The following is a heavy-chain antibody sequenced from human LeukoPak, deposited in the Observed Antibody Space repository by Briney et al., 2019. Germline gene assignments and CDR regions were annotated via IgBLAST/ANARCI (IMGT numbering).Heavy chain of an antibody. Sequence: SETLSLTCAVYGVSFSGYYWSWIRQPPGKGLEWIGEINHSGSTNYNPSLKSRVTISVDTSKNQFSLKLSSVTAADTAVYYCARVSKITFGGVIVIPSRYYYGMDVWGQGTTVTVSS. V-gene: IGHV4-34*01. CDR1: GVSFSGYY. CDR3: ARVSKITFGGVIVIPSRYYYGMDV. J-gene: IGHJ6*02. CDR2: INHSGST. D-gene: IGHD3-16*02.